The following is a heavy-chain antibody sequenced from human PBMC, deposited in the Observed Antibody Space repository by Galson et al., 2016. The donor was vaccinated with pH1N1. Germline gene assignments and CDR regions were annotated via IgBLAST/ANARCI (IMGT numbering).Heavy chain of an antibody. V-gene: IGHV4-61*01. CDR2: IFYSGST. CDR1: GASVRSGSYY. J-gene: IGHJ5*01. CDR3: ARERYYDFWSGYWDS. Sequence: ETLSLTCNVSGASVRSGSYYWSWIRQPPGKGLEWIGYIFYSGSTKHNPSLKSRVTISIDTSKNQFSLMLTSVTAAGTAVYYCARERYYDFWSGYWDSWGQGTLVTVSS. D-gene: IGHD3-3*01.